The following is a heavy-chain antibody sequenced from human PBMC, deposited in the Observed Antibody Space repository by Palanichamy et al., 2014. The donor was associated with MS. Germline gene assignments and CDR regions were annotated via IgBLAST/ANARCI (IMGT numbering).Heavy chain of an antibody. V-gene: IGHV1-18*04. D-gene: IGHD5-24*01. Sequence: QVQLMQSGAEVKKPGASVKVSCEASGYTFTSYGISWVRQAPGQGLEWMGWISGYKGNTNYAQKLQGRITMTTDTSTTTAYMELRSLRSDDTAVYYCARVEMAGFDAFDIWSQGTMVTVSS. CDR1: GYTFTSYG. CDR3: ARVEMAGFDAFDI. CDR2: ISGYKGNT. J-gene: IGHJ3*02.